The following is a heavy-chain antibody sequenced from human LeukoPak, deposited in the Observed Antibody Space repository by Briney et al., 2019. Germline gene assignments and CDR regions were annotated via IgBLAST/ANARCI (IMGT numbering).Heavy chain of an antibody. CDR1: GFTFSSYW. J-gene: IGHJ4*02. CDR2: IKQDGSEK. CDR3: AREDSGYDSSFDY. V-gene: IGHV3-7*01. D-gene: IGHD5-12*01. Sequence: GGSLRLSCAASGFTFSSYWMSWVRQAPGKGLEWVANIKQDGSEKYYVDSVKGRFTISRDNAKNSLYLQMNSLRAEDTAVYYCAREDSGYDSSFDYWGQGTLVTVSS.